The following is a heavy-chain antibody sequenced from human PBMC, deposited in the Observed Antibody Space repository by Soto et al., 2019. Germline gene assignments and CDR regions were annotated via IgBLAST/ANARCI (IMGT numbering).Heavy chain of an antibody. CDR3: AKVHSGYSSGWYEVFDY. D-gene: IGHD6-19*01. Sequence: GGSLRRSCAASGFSFSNAWINWVRPTPGKGLEWVGRVKSKTHGGTTDYADPVKGRFAVSRDDSDNTLYLQMNSLRAEDTAVYYCAKVHSGYSSGWYEVFDYWGQGTLVTVSS. CDR1: GFSFSNAW. V-gene: IGHV3-15*07. J-gene: IGHJ4*02. CDR2: VKSKTHGGTT.